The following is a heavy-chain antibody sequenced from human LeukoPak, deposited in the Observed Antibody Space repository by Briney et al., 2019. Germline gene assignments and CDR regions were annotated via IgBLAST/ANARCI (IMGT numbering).Heavy chain of an antibody. J-gene: IGHJ4*02. CDR1: GFTFSSYS. Sequence: PGGSLRLSCAASGFTFSSYSMNWVRQAPGKGLEWVSSISSSSSYIYYADSVKGRFTISRDNAKNSLYLQMNSLRAEDTAVYYCARKREYYYDSSGYYVWGQGTLVTVSS. V-gene: IGHV3-21*01. CDR3: ARKREYYYDSSGYYV. D-gene: IGHD3-22*01. CDR2: ISSSSSYI.